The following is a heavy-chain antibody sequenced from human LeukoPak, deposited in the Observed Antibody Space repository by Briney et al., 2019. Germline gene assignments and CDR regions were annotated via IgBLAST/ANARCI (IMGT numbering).Heavy chain of an antibody. D-gene: IGHD3-10*01. CDR3: ATGSGNYYYMDV. V-gene: IGHV1-24*01. Sequence: APVKVSCKVSGYTLTELSMHWVRQAPGKGLEWMGGFDPEDGETIYAQKFQGRVTMTEDTSTDTAYMELSSLRSEDTAVYYCATGSGNYYYMDVWGKGTTVTVSS. J-gene: IGHJ6*03. CDR2: FDPEDGET. CDR1: GYTLTELS.